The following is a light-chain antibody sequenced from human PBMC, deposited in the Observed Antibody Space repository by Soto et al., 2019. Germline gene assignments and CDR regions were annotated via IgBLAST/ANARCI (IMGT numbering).Light chain of an antibody. J-gene: IGKJ1*01. Sequence: EIVMPQSPATLSVSPVERTTLSCMASQSVSRILAWYQPQPGQAPRLLIYGASTRATGIPVRFSGSGSGTEFTLTISSLQSEDFAVYYCQQYDKWPPRTFGQGTKVDIK. CDR3: QQYDKWPPRT. V-gene: IGKV3-15*01. CDR2: GAS. CDR1: QSVSRI.